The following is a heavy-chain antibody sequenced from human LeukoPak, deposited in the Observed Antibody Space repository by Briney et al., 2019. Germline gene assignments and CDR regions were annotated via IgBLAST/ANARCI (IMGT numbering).Heavy chain of an antibody. Sequence: GGSLRLSCAASGFTVSSNYMSWVRQAPGKGLEWVSVIYSGGSTYYADSVKGRFTISRDNSKNTLYLLMNSLRAEDTAVYYCARETPESSRRGAFAIWGQGTMVTVSS. CDR3: ARETPESSRRGAFAI. J-gene: IGHJ3*02. V-gene: IGHV3-66*01. CDR2: IYSGGST. CDR1: GFTVSSNY.